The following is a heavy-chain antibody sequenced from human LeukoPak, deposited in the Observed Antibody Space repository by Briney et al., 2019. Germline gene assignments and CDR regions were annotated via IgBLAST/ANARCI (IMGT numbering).Heavy chain of an antibody. Sequence: SETLSLTCTVSGGSLWSSYGSWVRQPAGKGLEWIGRLYNNGSINYSPSLKSRVIMSFDPSENQFSLKLNSVTAADTAFYYCVRDRGLGRGFDPWGQGTMVTVSS. CDR3: VRDRGLGRGFDP. D-gene: IGHD3-16*01. J-gene: IGHJ5*02. V-gene: IGHV4-4*07. CDR2: LYNNGSI. CDR1: GGSLWSSY.